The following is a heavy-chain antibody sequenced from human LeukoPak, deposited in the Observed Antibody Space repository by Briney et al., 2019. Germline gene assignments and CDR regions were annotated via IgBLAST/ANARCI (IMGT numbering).Heavy chain of an antibody. J-gene: IGHJ6*03. Sequence: ASVKVSCKASGYTFTSYYMHWVRQAPGQGLEWMGIINPGGGSTSYAQSFQGRVTMTRDTSTCTIYMELSSLRSEDTAVYYCARDGPGYASSSTDYMDVWGKGTTVTVSS. CDR3: ARDGPGYASSSTDYMDV. V-gene: IGHV1-46*01. D-gene: IGHD6-13*01. CDR1: GYTFTSYY. CDR2: INPGGGST.